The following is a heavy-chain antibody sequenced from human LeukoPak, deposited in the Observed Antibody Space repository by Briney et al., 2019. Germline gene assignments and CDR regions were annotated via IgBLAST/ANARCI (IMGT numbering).Heavy chain of an antibody. CDR2: IWYDGSSK. CDR1: GFTFNSYG. V-gene: IGHV3-33*01. J-gene: IGHJ4*02. D-gene: IGHD3-3*01. CDR3: ARSVDFWSGYQDY. Sequence: GGSLRFSCAASGFTFNSYGMHWVRQAPGKGLEWVAVIWYDGSSKYYAASVKGRFTISRDNSKNTLYLQMNSLRAEDTAVYYCARSVDFWSGYQDYWGQGTLVTVSS.